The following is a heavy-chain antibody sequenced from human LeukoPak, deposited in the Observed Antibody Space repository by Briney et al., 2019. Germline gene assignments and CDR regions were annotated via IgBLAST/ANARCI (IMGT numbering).Heavy chain of an antibody. Sequence: SETLSLTCTVSSGSISSYYWSWIRQPPGKGLEWIGNIYDSGSTNYNPSLKSRVTISVDTSKNQFSLKLSSVTAADTAVYYCARGLRYLSSRFDPWGQGTLVTVSS. D-gene: IGHD3-16*02. CDR2: IYDSGST. V-gene: IGHV4-59*12. J-gene: IGHJ5*02. CDR1: SGSISSYY. CDR3: ARGLRYLSSRFDP.